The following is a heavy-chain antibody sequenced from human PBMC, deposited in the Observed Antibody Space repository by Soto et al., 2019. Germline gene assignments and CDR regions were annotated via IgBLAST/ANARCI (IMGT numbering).Heavy chain of an antibody. CDR1: GFILSDCA. CDR2: ISSSRSVI. Sequence: EVQLVESGGGLVQPGGSLRLSCATSGFILSDCAMNWVRQAPGKGLEWVSYISSSRSVIDYADSVKGRFTVSRDHARNSLYLQMNSLRAEDTAVDYCARDLSWGSSWHYYRDVWGKGTPVTVSS. V-gene: IGHV3-48*01. D-gene: IGHD2-15*01. J-gene: IGHJ6*03. CDR3: ARDLSWGSSWHYYRDV.